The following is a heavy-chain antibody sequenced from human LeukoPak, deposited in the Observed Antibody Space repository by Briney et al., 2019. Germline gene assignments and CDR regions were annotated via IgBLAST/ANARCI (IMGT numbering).Heavy chain of an antibody. CDR1: GYTFTSYA. CDR3: ARDDPYSGGLGRAFDI. V-gene: IGHV7-4-1*02. J-gene: IGHJ3*02. Sequence: ASAKVSCKASGYTFTSYAMNWVRQAPGQGLEWMGWINTNTGNPTYAQGFTGRFVFSLDTSVSTAYLQISSLKAEDTAVYYCARDDPYSGGLGRAFDIWGQGTMVTVSS. D-gene: IGHD6-19*01. CDR2: INTNTGNP.